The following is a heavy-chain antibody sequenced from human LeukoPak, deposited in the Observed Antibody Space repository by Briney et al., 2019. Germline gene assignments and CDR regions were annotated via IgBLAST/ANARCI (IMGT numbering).Heavy chain of an antibody. V-gene: IGHV3-30*04. J-gene: IGHJ4*02. D-gene: IGHD1-26*01. Sequence: GSLRLSCAAPGFTFSSYAMHWVCQAPGKGLEWVAVISYDGSNKYYADSVKGRFTISRDNSKNTLYLQMNSLRAEDTAVYYCARDGGIVGATTRFDYWGQGTLVTVSS. CDR3: ARDGGIVGATTRFDY. CDR1: GFTFSSYA. CDR2: ISYDGSNK.